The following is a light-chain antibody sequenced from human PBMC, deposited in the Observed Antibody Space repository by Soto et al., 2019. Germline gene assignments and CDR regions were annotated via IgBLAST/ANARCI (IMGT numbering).Light chain of an antibody. CDR3: QHYNNWPFT. CDR2: GAS. J-gene: IGKJ2*01. Sequence: EIVMTQSPATLSVSPGERATLSCRASQSVSSNLAWYQQTPGQAPTLLIYGASARATGIPARFSGSGSGTEFTLTISSLQSEDFAVYYCQHYNNWPFTCGQGTKLEIK. CDR1: QSVSSN. V-gene: IGKV3-15*01.